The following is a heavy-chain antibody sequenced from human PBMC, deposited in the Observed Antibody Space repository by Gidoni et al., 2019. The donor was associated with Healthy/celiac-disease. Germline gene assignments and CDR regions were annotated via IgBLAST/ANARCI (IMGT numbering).Heavy chain of an antibody. CDR1: GFTVSSNY. V-gene: IGHV3-53*02. Sequence: EVQLVETGGGLIQPGGSLRLSGAASGFTVSSNYMSWVRQAPGKGLEWVSVIYIGGSTYYADSVKGRFTISRDNSKNTLYLQMNSLRAEDTAVYYCARSYYYDSSGYLDWGQGTLVTVSS. CDR2: IYIGGST. CDR3: ARSYYYDSSGYLD. J-gene: IGHJ4*02. D-gene: IGHD3-22*01.